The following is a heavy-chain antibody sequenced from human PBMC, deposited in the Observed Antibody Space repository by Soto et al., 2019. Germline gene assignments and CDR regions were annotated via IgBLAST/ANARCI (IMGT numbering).Heavy chain of an antibody. Sequence: RLSCAASGFTFSDYEMNWVRQAPGKGLEWVSYINYGGGRTDYADSVRGRFTISRDNAKNSLYLQMNSLRVEDTAVYYCVRDRSASVPTSIDYWGHGTLVTVSS. J-gene: IGHJ4*01. CDR3: VRDRSASVPTSIDY. D-gene: IGHD6-19*01. V-gene: IGHV3-48*03. CDR2: INYGGGRT. CDR1: GFTFSDYE.